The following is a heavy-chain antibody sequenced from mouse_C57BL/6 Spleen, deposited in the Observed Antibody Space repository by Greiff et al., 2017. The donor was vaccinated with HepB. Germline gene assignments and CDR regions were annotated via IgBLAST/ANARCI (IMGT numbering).Heavy chain of an antibody. CDR1: GYSFTGYY. CDR3: ASYYPGSY. D-gene: IGHD2-1*01. Sequence: EVQGVESGPELVKPGASVKISCKASGYSFTGYYMNWVKQSPEKSLEWIGEINPSTGGTTYNQKFKAKATLTVDKSSSTAYMQLKSLTSEDSAVYYCASYYPGSYWGQGTTLTVSS. J-gene: IGHJ2*01. V-gene: IGHV1-42*01. CDR2: INPSTGGT.